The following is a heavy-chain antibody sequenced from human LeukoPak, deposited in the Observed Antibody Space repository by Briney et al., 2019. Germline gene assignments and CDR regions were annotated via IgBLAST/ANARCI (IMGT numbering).Heavy chain of an antibody. CDR3: AKDRGLVHQCGLAL. V-gene: IGHV3-23*01. CDR1: GFTFSSYA. D-gene: IGHD3-10*01. Sequence: GGSLRLSCAASGFTFSSYARSWVRQAPGEGLEWVSAISGSGGSTYYADSVKGRFTISRDNSKNTLYLQMNSLRAEDTAVYYCAKDRGLVHQCGLALWGQGTLVTVSS. CDR2: ISGSGGST. J-gene: IGHJ5*02.